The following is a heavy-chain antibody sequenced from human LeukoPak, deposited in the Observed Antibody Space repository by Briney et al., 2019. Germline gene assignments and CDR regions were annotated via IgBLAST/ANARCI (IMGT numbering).Heavy chain of an antibody. Sequence: ETLSLTCTVSGYSISSDYYWGWIRQPPGKGLEWVSGIIPSGHTTYYADSVRGRFTISRDNSRNTVYLQMNSLRAEDTAVYYCAKDDRWQQFCCWGQGTLVTVSA. CDR1: GYSISSDY. D-gene: IGHD3-3*02. CDR3: AKDDRWQQFCC. J-gene: IGHJ4*02. V-gene: IGHV3-23*01. CDR2: IIPSGHTT.